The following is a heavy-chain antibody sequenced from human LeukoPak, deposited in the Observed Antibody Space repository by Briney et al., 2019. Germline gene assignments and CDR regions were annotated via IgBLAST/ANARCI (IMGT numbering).Heavy chain of an antibody. V-gene: IGHV4-34*01. CDR3: ARGVWSGWRGGFDY. CDR1: GGSFSGYY. D-gene: IGHD3-3*01. J-gene: IGHJ4*02. Sequence: SETLALTRAVCGGSFSGYYWSWIRQPPGKGLEWIGEINHSGSTNYNPSLKSRVTISVDTSKNQFSLKLSSVTAADTAVYSCARGVWSGWRGGFDYWGQGTLVTVSS. CDR2: INHSGST.